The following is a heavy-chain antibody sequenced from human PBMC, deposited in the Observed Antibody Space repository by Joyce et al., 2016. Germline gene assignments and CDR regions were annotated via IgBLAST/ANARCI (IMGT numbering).Heavy chain of an antibody. CDR1: GASVTIDDYY. J-gene: IGHJ4*02. V-gene: IGHV4-31*03. CDR3: ASFPRGISGSTFYFDH. D-gene: IGHD5-12*01. Sequence: QVQLQESGPGLVKPSQPLSLTCSVSGASVTIDDYYWIWMRQHPGEGLEWFGYIHGSGSAYYTSSLESRCTIAVDASKNHFSLKLTSVTAADTAVYYCASFPRGISGSTFYFDHWGQGILVTVSS. CDR2: IHGSGSA.